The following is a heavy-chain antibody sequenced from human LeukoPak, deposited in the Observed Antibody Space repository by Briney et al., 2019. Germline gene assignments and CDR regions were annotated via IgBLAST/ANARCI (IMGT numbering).Heavy chain of an antibody. J-gene: IGHJ4*02. CDR3: TRDCVVGDLTGESHY. CDR2: ISAFNGNT. CDR1: GYSLNNYG. D-gene: IGHD4-17*01. Sequence: GASVNVSCKASGYSLNNYGITWVRQAPGQGLEWMGWISAFNGNTVYAQKVQGRLTLTTDTSTSTAYMELRSRKSDETGIYYCTRDCVVGDLTGESHYWGQGTLVTVSS. V-gene: IGHV1-18*01.